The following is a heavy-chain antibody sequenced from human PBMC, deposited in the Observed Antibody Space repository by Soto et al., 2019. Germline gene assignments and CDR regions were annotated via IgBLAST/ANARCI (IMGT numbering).Heavy chain of an antibody. V-gene: IGHV5-51*01. Sequence: SLWIVWVRQMPWKGLEWMGIIFPTDSTTIYSPSFQGRVTISADKSISTAYVQWSSLKASDGAMYYCVRAVVGYCSSASCPGDYWGQGTLVTVSS. CDR2: IFPTDSTT. J-gene: IGHJ4*02. CDR1: SLW. D-gene: IGHD2-2*01. CDR3: VRAVVGYCSSASCPGDY.